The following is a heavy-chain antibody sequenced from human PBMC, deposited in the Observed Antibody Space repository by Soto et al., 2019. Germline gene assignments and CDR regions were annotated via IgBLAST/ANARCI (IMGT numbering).Heavy chain of an antibody. CDR2: IIPIFGTA. D-gene: IGHD6-6*01. CDR1: GGTFSSYA. J-gene: IGHJ5*02. V-gene: IGHV1-69*13. CDR3: ERRGIAARLAVWFDL. Sequence: SVKVSCKASGGTFSSYAISWVRQSPGQGLEWMGGIIPIFGTANYAQKFQGRVTITADESTSTAYMELSSLRSEDTAVYYCERRGIAARLAVWFDLWGQGILVTVYS.